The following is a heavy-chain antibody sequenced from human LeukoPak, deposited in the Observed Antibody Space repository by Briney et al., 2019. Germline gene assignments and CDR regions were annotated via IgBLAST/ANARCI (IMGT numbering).Heavy chain of an antibody. CDR2: MYYSGST. D-gene: IGHD6-13*01. V-gene: IGHV4-39*07. J-gene: IGHJ5*02. CDR1: GGSISSPTYY. CDR3: ASQACIAADLNRFDP. Sequence: SETLSLTCIVFGGSISSPTYYWGWIRQPPGKGLEWIGSMYYSGSTYYNPSLKSRVTISVDTSKNQFSLKLSSVTAADTAVYYCASQACIAADLNRFDPWGQGTLVTVSS.